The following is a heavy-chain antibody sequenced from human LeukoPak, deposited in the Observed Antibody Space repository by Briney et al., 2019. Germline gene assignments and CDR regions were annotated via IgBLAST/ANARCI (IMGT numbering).Heavy chain of an antibody. Sequence: NPSETLSLTCTVSGGSISSSSYYWDWIRQPPGKGLEWIGYIYYSGSTYYNPSLKSRVTISVDTSKNQFSLKLSSVTAADTAVYYCARDGEDSGYSYGFPDAFDIWGQGTMVTVSS. D-gene: IGHD5-18*01. J-gene: IGHJ3*02. CDR1: GGSISSSSYY. V-gene: IGHV4-30-4*08. CDR2: IYYSGST. CDR3: ARDGEDSGYSYGFPDAFDI.